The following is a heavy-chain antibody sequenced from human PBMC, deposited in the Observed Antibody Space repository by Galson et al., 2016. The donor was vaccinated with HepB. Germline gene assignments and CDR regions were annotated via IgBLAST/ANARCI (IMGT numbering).Heavy chain of an antibody. Sequence: SETLSLTCPVSGDFISSTFWWSWVRQSPEKGLEWIGEISRSERTNYNPSLKNRVTISVDKSKKHFSLELTSATAADSAVYYCTRVACSTGNCYYYGLDVWGQGTTVTVSS. D-gene: IGHD6-19*01. CDR1: GDFISSTFW. J-gene: IGHJ6*02. CDR3: TRVACSTGNCYYYGLDV. V-gene: IGHV4-4*02. CDR2: ISRSERT.